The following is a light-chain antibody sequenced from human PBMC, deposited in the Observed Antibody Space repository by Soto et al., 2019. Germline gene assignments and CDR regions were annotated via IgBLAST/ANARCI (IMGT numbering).Light chain of an antibody. CDR2: AAS. J-gene: IGKJ2*01. CDR3: QQTYNAPYT. CDR1: QTVDNY. V-gene: IGKV1-39*01. Sequence: DIQMTQSPSSLSASVGDRVTISCRTSQTVDNYLNWYQQKPGQAPQLLISAASTLQSGVPSRFSGSGSGTDFTLTIRSLQPEDSATYYCQQTYNAPYTFGQWTKLEIK.